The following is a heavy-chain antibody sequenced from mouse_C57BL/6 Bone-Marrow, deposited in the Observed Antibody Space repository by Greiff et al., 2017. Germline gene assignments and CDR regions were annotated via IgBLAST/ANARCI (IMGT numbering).Heavy chain of an antibody. V-gene: IGHV6-6*01. J-gene: IGHJ2*01. D-gene: IGHD4-1*01. Sequence: EVKLVESGGGLVQPGGSMKLSCAASGFTFSDAWMDWVRQSPEKGLEWVAEIRNKANNHATYYAESVKGRFTISRDDSKSSVYLQMNSLRAEDTGIYYCTRRVGPYYFDYWGQGTTLTVSS. CDR3: TRRVGPYYFDY. CDR2: IRNKANNHAT. CDR1: GFTFSDAW.